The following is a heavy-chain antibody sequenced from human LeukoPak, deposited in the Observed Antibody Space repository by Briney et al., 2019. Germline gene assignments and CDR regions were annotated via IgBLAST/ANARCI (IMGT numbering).Heavy chain of an antibody. D-gene: IGHD3-10*01. Sequence: SVEVSCKASGGTFSSYAISWVRQAPGQGLEWMGRIIPIFGIANYAQKFQGRVTITADKSTSTAYMELSSLRSEDTAVYYRAIRYGSGTVGVLDPWGQGTLVTVSS. CDR3: AIRYGSGTVGVLDP. CDR2: IIPIFGIA. CDR1: GGTFSSYA. J-gene: IGHJ5*02. V-gene: IGHV1-69*04.